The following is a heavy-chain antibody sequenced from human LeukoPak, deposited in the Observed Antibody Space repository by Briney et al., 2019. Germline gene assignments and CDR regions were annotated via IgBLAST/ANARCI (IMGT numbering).Heavy chain of an antibody. CDR2: IIPIFGTA. D-gene: IGHD5-12*01. CDR3: ARGRLVASNTLQSNWFDP. Sequence: ASVKVSCKASGGTFSSYAISWVRQAPGQGLEWMGGIIPIFGTANYAQKFQGRVTITADKSTSTAYMELSSLRSEDTAVYYCARGRLVASNTLQSNWFDPWGQGTLVTVSS. V-gene: IGHV1-69*06. J-gene: IGHJ5*02. CDR1: GGTFSSYA.